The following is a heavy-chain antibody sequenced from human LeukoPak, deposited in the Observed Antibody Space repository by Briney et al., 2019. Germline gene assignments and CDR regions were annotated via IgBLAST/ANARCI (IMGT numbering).Heavy chain of an antibody. Sequence: PSETLSLTYTVSGGSISSYYWSWIRQPPGKGLEWIRYIYHSGSTNYNPSLKSRVTISVDTSKNQFSLKLSSVTAADTAVYYCARRLMGYDAFEIWGQGTMVTVSS. CDR3: ARRLMGYDAFEI. CDR1: GGSISSYY. D-gene: IGHD3-22*01. V-gene: IGHV4-59*08. CDR2: IYHSGST. J-gene: IGHJ3*02.